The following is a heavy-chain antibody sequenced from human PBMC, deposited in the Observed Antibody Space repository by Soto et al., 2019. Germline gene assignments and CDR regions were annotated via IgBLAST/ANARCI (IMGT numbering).Heavy chain of an antibody. CDR3: ARSYYYDSSGYSTCFDY. J-gene: IGHJ4*02. Sequence: SETLSLTCTVSGGSISSGGYYWSWIRQHPGKGLEWIGYIYYSGSTYYNPSLKSRVTISVDTSKNQFSLKLSSVTAADTAVYYCARSYYYDSSGYSTCFDYWGQGTLVTVSS. CDR1: GGSISSGGYY. D-gene: IGHD3-22*01. CDR2: IYYSGST. V-gene: IGHV4-31*03.